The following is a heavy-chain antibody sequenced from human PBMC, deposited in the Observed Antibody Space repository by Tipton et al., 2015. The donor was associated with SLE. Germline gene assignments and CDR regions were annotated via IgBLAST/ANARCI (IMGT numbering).Heavy chain of an antibody. J-gene: IGHJ3*02. CDR2: IRYDGSNN. Sequence: SLRLSCAASGFTFSSHGMHWVRQAPGKGLEWVSFIRYDGSNNYYADSVKGRFTISRDNSKNTVYLQMYSLRAEDTAVYYCARDEYSGSYWNAFDIWGQGTMVTVSS. D-gene: IGHD1-26*01. V-gene: IGHV3-30*02. CDR1: GFTFSSHG. CDR3: ARDEYSGSYWNAFDI.